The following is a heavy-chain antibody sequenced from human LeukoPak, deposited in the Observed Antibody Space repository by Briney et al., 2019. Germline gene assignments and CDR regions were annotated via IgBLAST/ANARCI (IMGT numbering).Heavy chain of an antibody. J-gene: IGHJ4*02. Sequence: GASVKVSCKASGYTFTLHFMHWVRQAPGQGLEWMGWINPNSGGTNYAQKFQGRVTMTRDTSISTAYMELSRLRSDDTAVYYCARNTNADYWGQGTLVTVSS. V-gene: IGHV1-2*02. CDR2: INPNSGGT. CDR3: ARNTNADY. D-gene: IGHD2-8*01. CDR1: GYTFTLHF.